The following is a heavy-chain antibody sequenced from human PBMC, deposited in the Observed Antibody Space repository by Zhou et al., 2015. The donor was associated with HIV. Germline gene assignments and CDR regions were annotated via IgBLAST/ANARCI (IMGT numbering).Heavy chain of an antibody. D-gene: IGHD1-26*01. CDR1: GYTFSNYF. CDR3: ARGDPTLGQYYFDQ. Sequence: QVQLVQSGAEVKKPGASVKVSCKASGYTFSNYFIHWVRQAPGQGLEWMGWTSPHNAETKYVEKFQGRVSMTRDTSTNTAYMILTRLRNDDTGLYFCARGDPTLGQYYFDQWGQGTLVTVSA. V-gene: IGHV1-2*02. J-gene: IGHJ4*02. CDR2: TSPHNAET.